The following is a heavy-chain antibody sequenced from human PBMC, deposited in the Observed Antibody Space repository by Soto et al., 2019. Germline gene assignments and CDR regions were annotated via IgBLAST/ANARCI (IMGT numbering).Heavy chain of an antibody. V-gene: IGHV3-33*06. CDR3: AKEAKVQQWGWYFDL. D-gene: IGHD6-19*01. J-gene: IGHJ2*01. Sequence: QVQLVESGGGVVQPGRSLRLSCAASGFTFSSYGMHWVRQAPGKGLEWVAVIWYDGSNKYYADSVKGRFTISRDNSKNTLYLQMNSLRAEDTALYYCAKEAKVQQWGWYFDLWGRGTLVTVSS. CDR2: IWYDGSNK. CDR1: GFTFSSYG.